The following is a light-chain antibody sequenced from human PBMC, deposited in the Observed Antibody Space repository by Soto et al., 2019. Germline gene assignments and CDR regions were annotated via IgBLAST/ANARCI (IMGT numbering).Light chain of an antibody. CDR2: GAS. CDR1: QSVSNNY. V-gene: IGKV3-20*01. CDR3: QQYGSSGT. J-gene: IGKJ1*01. Sequence: ELVLAQSPGTLSLSPGEGATLSGRSSQSVSNNYLAWYQQKPGQAPRLLIYGASNRATGIPDRFSGSGSGTDFTLTINRLEPEDFAVYYCQQYGSSGTFGQGTKVDIK.